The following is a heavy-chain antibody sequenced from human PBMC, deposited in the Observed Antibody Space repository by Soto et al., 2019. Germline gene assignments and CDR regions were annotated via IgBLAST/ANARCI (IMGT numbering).Heavy chain of an antibody. CDR1: GFTFSSYA. Sequence: EVQLLESGGGLVQPGGSLRLSCAASGFTFSSYAMNWVRQAPGKGLEWDSVISGSDGSTYYADSVKGRFTISRDNSKNTLNLQMNSLRAEDMAVYYCARRSSSWYFDYWGQGTLVTVSS. V-gene: IGHV3-23*01. CDR3: ARRSSSWYFDY. CDR2: ISGSDGST. D-gene: IGHD6-13*01. J-gene: IGHJ4*02.